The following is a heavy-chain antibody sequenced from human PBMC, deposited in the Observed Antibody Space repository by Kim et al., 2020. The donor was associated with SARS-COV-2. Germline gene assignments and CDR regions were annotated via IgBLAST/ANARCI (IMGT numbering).Heavy chain of an antibody. CDR1: GFTFSSYA. CDR3: AKEVRYCSSTSCSSYYYYGMDV. Sequence: GGSLRLSCAASGFTFSSYAMSWVRQAPGKGLEWVSVIYSGGSSTYYADSVKGRFTISRDNSKNTLYLQMNSLRAEDTAVYYCAKEVRYCSSTSCSSYYYYGMDVWGQGTTVTVSS. J-gene: IGHJ6*02. V-gene: IGHV3-23*03. D-gene: IGHD2-2*01. CDR2: IYSGGSST.